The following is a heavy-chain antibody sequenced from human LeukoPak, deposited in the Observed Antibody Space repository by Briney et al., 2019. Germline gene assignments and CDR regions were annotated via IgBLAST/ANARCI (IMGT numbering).Heavy chain of an antibody. J-gene: IGHJ4*02. CDR1: GFTFSSYA. V-gene: IGHV3-30-3*01. CDR2: ISYDGSNK. CDR3: ARDKWERGMMDY. D-gene: IGHD1-26*01. Sequence: PGGSLRLSCAASGFTFSSYAMHWVRQAPGKGLEWVAVISYDGSNKYYADSVEGRFTISRDNSKNTLYLQMNSLRAEDTAVYYCARDKWERGMMDYWGQGTLVTVSS.